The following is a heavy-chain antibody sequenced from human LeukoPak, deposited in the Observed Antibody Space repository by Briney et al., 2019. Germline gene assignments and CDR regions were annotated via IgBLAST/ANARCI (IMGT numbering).Heavy chain of an antibody. V-gene: IGHV4-34*01. CDR3: ARDPTTVVTLPYYFDD. J-gene: IGHJ4*02. Sequence: SETLSLTCAVCGGSFIGSHWNWLRQPPGKGLEWIGEINHSGNTNYNPSLKSRVTISVDTSKNQFSLKLRSVTAADTAVYYCARDPTTVVTLPYYFDDWGQGTLVTVSS. D-gene: IGHD4-23*01. CDR1: GGSFIGSH. CDR2: INHSGNT.